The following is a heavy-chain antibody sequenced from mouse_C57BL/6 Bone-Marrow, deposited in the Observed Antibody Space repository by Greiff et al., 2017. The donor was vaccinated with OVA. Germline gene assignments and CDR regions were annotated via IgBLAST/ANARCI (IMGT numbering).Heavy chain of an antibody. CDR3: TRTYGSSYVYFDV. CDR1: GYTFTDYE. CDR2: IDPETGGT. D-gene: IGHD1-1*01. J-gene: IGHJ1*03. Sequence: QVQLQQSGAELVRPGASVTLSCKASGYTFTDYEMHWVKQTPVHGLEWIGAIDPETGGTAYNQKFKGKAILTADKSSSTAYMELRSLTSEDSAVYYCTRTYGSSYVYFDVWGTGTMVTVSS. V-gene: IGHV1-15*01.